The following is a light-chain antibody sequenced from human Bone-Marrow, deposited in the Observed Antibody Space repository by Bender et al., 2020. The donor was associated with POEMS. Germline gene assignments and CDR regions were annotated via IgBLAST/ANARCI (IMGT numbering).Light chain of an antibody. CDR2: SDN. V-gene: IGLV1-44*01. CDR3: AAWDAGLSGGV. CDR1: NSNIGTNA. J-gene: IGLJ3*02. Sequence: QSVLTQPPSASGTPGRRVTISCSGSNSNIGTNAVNWYQQFPGPAPKLLIYSDNQRPSGVPDRFYAFTAGTSASLASSGLQSEDEADYYWAAWDAGLSGGVFGGGTKLTVL.